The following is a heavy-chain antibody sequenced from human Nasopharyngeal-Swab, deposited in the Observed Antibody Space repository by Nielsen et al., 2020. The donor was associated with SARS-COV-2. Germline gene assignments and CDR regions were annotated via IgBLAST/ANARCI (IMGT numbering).Heavy chain of an antibody. D-gene: IGHD6-6*01. Sequence: ESLKISCAASGFTFSSFGMHWIRQPPGKGLEWIGIISDSGSTNSNPSLKSRVTISKDTSKNQVSLKLSSVTAADTAVYYCVRDAEYRSRTPQVTTYYYYMDVWGKGTTVTVSS. CDR3: VRDAEYRSRTPQVTTYYYYMDV. J-gene: IGHJ6*03. V-gene: IGHV4-59*01. CDR1: GFTFSSFG. CDR2: ISDSGST.